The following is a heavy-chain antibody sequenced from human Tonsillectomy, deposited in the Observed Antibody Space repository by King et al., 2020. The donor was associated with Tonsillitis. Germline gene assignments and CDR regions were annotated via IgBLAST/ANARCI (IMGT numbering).Heavy chain of an antibody. Sequence: VQLVESGGGVVQPGRSLRLSCAASGFTFSTYGMHWVRQAPGKGLEWVAVISYDGSNEYYADSVKGRFTTSRNNSKNTLYLQMNSLRAEDTAVYYCAQGRNDYVWAGFPHDYWGQGTLVIVSS. CDR3: AQGRNDYVWAGFPHDY. D-gene: IGHD3-16*01. CDR1: GFTFSTYG. V-gene: IGHV3-30*18. CDR2: ISYDGSNE. J-gene: IGHJ4*02.